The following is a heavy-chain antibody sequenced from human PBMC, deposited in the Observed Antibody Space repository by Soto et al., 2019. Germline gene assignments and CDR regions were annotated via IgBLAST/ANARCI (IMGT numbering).Heavy chain of an antibody. CDR2: IYPGDSDT. V-gene: IGHV5-51*01. J-gene: IGHJ6*02. Sequence: PGESLKISCKGSGYSFTSYWIGWVRQMPGKGLEWMGIIYPGDSDTRYSPSFQGQVTISADKSISTAYLQWSSLKASDTAMYYCARHPYSSGNPGVYYGMDVWGQGTTVTVSS. CDR1: GYSFTSYW. D-gene: IGHD6-19*01. CDR3: ARHPYSSGNPGVYYGMDV.